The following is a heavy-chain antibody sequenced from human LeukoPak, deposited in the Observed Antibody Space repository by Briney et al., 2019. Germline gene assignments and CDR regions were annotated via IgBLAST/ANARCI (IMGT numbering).Heavy chain of an antibody. V-gene: IGHV3-74*01. D-gene: IGHD3-22*01. CDR1: GFTFSDTW. J-gene: IGHJ4*02. CDR3: ARGDYDSSGPY. CDR2: IRSDGSDT. Sequence: GGSLRLSCAASGFTFSDTWMHWVRQAPGEGLVWVSRIRSDGSDTRYAESVKGRFTISRDNAKNTLYLQMNSLRAEDTAVYYCARGDYDSSGPYWGQGTLVTVSS.